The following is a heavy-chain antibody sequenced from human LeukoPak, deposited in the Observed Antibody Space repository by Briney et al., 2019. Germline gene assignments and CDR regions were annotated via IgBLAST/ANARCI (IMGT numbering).Heavy chain of an antibody. V-gene: IGHV3-7*03. J-gene: IGHJ4*02. CDR3: ARDLPYSSSWYKDLPHYFDY. CDR2: IKQDGSEK. CDR1: GFTFSSYW. D-gene: IGHD6-13*01. Sequence: GGSLRLSCAASGFTFSSYWMSWVRQAPGKGLEWVANIKQDGSEKYYVDSMKGRFTISRDNAKNSLYLQMNSLRAEDTAVYYCARDLPYSSSWYKDLPHYFDYWGQGTLVTVSS.